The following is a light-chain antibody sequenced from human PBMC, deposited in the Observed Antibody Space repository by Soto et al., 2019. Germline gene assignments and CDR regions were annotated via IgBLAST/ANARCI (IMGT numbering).Light chain of an antibody. CDR3: QQSYSLPYT. CDR1: QAISSY. CDR2: AAS. V-gene: IGKV1-9*01. Sequence: DIKLTQAPSFLSASAGDRVSITCRASQAISSYLAWSQQKPGRAPKLLIYAASTLQSGVPSRFSGSGSGTDFTLTISSLQPEDSATYYCQQSYSLPYTFGQGTKVDIK. J-gene: IGKJ2*01.